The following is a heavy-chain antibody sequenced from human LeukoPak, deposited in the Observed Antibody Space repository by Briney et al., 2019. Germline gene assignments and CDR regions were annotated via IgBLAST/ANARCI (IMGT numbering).Heavy chain of an antibody. Sequence: GGSLRLSCAASGFTFSSYAMHWVRQAPGKGLEWVAVISYDGSNKYYADSVKGRFTISRDNSKNTLYLQMNSLRAEDTAVYYCTRASGYYYYGMDVWGQGTTVTVSS. J-gene: IGHJ6*02. CDR2: ISYDGSNK. CDR3: TRASGYYYYGMDV. CDR1: GFTFSSYA. V-gene: IGHV3-30*04.